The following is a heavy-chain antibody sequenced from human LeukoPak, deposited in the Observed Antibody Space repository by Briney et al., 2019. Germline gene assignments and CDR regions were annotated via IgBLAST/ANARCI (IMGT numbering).Heavy chain of an antibody. CDR1: GITFSSYG. Sequence: GGSLRLSCAASGITFSSYGMSWVRQAPGKGLEWVSSISSSSSYLYYADSVKGRFTISRANAKNSLYLEMNSLRAEDTAVYYCARGADYDILTGYMDVWGKGTTVTVSS. CDR2: ISSSSSYL. J-gene: IGHJ6*03. CDR3: ARGADYDILTGYMDV. V-gene: IGHV3-21*01. D-gene: IGHD3-9*01.